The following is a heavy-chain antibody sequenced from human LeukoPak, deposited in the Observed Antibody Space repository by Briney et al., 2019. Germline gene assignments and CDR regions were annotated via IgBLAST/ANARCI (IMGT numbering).Heavy chain of an antibody. D-gene: IGHD6-19*01. CDR3: AKDGLCPNVCPTQIAVAGYFDS. V-gene: IGHV3-23*01. CDR2: INSHADST. Sequence: GGSLRLSCAASGFTFIIFTMSGVRQAPGKGREWISTINSHADSTYYADSVKGRFTISRDNSKNTVFLHMDSLRAEDTAIYYCAKDGLCPNVCPTQIAVAGYFDSWGQGILVTVSS. CDR1: GFTFIIFT. J-gene: IGHJ4*02.